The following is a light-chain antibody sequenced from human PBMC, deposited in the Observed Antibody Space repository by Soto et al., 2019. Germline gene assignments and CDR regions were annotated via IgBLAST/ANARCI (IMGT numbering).Light chain of an antibody. CDR2: DAS. Sequence: EIVLTQSPATLSLSTGERATLSCRASQSVSSYLAWYQQKPGQAPRLLIYDASNRATGIPARFSGSGSGTDFTLTISSLEPEDFAVYYCQQRSNWPPITFGQGTRLDIK. CDR1: QSVSSY. J-gene: IGKJ5*01. CDR3: QQRSNWPPIT. V-gene: IGKV3-11*01.